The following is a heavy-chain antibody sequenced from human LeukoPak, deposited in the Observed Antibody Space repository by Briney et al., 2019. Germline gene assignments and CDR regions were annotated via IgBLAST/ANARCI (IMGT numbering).Heavy chain of an antibody. D-gene: IGHD1-26*01. Sequence: ASVNVSCKASGYTVTGYYMHWVRQAPGQGLEWMGWINPNSGGTNYAQKFQGRVTMTRDTSISTAYMELSRLRSDDTAVYYCAREKQWAGAHFDYWGPGTLVTVSS. V-gene: IGHV1-2*02. CDR3: AREKQWAGAHFDY. CDR2: INPNSGGT. CDR1: GYTVTGYY. J-gene: IGHJ4*02.